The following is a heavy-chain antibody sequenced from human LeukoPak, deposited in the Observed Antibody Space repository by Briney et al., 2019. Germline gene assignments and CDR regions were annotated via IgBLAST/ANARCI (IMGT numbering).Heavy chain of an antibody. CDR1: GGSFSGYY. D-gene: IGHD6-13*01. V-gene: IGHV4-34*01. CDR2: INHSGGT. J-gene: IGHJ4*02. Sequence: SETLSLTCAVYGGSFSGYYWSWIRQPPGKGLEWIGEINHSGGTNYNPSLKSRVTISVDTSKNQFSLKLSSVTAADTAVYYCARGDGSSRYRLRNFDYWGQGTLVTVSS. CDR3: ARGDGSSRYRLRNFDY.